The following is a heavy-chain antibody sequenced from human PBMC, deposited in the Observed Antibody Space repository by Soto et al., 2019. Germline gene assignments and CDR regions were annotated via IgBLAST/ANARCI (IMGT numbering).Heavy chain of an antibody. V-gene: IGHV1-18*01. D-gene: IGHD6-6*01. CDR3: AKPSPEPPNSSDP. Sequence: ASVKVSCKASGYTFTRYGISWVRQAPGQGLEWMGWISAYNGNTNYAQKLQGRVTMTTDTSTSTAYMELRSLRSDDTAVYYCAKPSPEPPNSSDPCCQAPLVTVSS. CDR1: GYTFTRYG. CDR2: ISAYNGNT. J-gene: IGHJ5*02.